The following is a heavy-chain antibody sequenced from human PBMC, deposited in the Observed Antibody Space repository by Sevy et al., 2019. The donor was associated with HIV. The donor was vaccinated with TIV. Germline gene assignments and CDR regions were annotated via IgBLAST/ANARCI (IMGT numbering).Heavy chain of an antibody. V-gene: IGHV1-8*01. Sequence: ASVKVSCKASGYTFTSYDINWVRQATGQGLEWMGWMNPNSGNTGYAQKFQGRVTMTRNTSISTAYMELSSLRSEDTAVYYCASLPLVAARHYYYYGMDVWGQRTTVTVSS. CDR1: GYTFTSYD. CDR2: MNPNSGNT. J-gene: IGHJ6*02. CDR3: ASLPLVAARHYYYYGMDV. D-gene: IGHD6-6*01.